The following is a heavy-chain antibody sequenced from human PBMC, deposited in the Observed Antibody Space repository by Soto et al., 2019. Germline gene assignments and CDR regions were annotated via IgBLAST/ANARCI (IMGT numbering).Heavy chain of an antibody. Sequence: SETLSLTCAVYGGSFSGYYWSWIRQPPGKGLEWIGEINHSGSTNYNPSLKSRVTISVDTSKNQFSLKLSSVTASDTAVYYCARDPREALGAFDIWGQGTMVTVSS. D-gene: IGHD3-16*01. CDR2: INHSGST. V-gene: IGHV4-34*01. CDR1: GGSFSGYY. J-gene: IGHJ3*02. CDR3: ARDPREALGAFDI.